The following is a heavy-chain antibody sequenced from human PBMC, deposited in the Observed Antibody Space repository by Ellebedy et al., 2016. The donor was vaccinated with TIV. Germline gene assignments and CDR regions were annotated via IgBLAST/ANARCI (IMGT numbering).Heavy chain of an antibody. CDR1: GYTFTGYY. J-gene: IGHJ4*02. CDR2: INPNSGGT. CDR3: ARALAVSYYFDH. D-gene: IGHD3-16*02. Sequence: ASVKVSCKASGYTFTGYYMHWVRQAPGQGLEWMGWINPNSGGTNYAQKFQGRVTMTRDTSISTAYMELSSLRSEDTAVYYCARALAVSYYFDHWGQGTLVTVSS. V-gene: IGHV1-2*02.